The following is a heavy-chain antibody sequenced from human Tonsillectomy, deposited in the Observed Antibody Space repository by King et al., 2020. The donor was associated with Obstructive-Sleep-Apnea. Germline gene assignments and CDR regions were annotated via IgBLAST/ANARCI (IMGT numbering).Heavy chain of an antibody. CDR3: AKFNEFDNHGNYWHALDI. CDR2: ISGSGTYT. V-gene: IGHV3-23*04. D-gene: IGHD5-24*01. J-gene: IGHJ3*02. CDR1: GFTFSNYP. Sequence: VQLVESGGGLVQPGGSLRLSCSASGFTFSNYPMTWVRQAPGRGLEWVCGISGSGTYTDYSASAKGRFTISGDNSKNTLHLQMNILRAEDTAVYYCAKFNEFDNHGNYWHALDIWGQGTMVTVSS.